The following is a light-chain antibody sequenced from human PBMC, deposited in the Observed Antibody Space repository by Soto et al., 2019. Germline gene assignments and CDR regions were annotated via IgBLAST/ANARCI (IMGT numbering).Light chain of an antibody. CDR1: QSVSSSF. V-gene: IGKV3-20*01. Sequence: EIVLAQSPGTLSLSPGESATLSCRASQSVSSSFLAWYQQKAGQAPRLLIYGASRRATGIPDRFSGSGSGTDFTLTISSLEPEDFAVYYSQQYVSSPWAFGQGTKLDIK. CDR2: GAS. J-gene: IGKJ1*01. CDR3: QQYVSSPWA.